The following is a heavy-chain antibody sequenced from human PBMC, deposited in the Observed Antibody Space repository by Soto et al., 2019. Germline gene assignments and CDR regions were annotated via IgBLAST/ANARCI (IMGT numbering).Heavy chain of an antibody. CDR2: INHSGST. Sequence: SETLSLTCAVYGGSFSGYYWSWIRQPPGKGLEWIGEINHSGSTNYNPSLKSRVTISVDTSKNQFSLKLNSVTAADTAVYYCARGPKGEVGGTWYYYAMDVWGQGTTVTVS. J-gene: IGHJ6*02. CDR1: GGSFSGYY. V-gene: IGHV4-34*01. CDR3: ARGPKGEVGGTWYYYAMDV. D-gene: IGHD1-26*01.